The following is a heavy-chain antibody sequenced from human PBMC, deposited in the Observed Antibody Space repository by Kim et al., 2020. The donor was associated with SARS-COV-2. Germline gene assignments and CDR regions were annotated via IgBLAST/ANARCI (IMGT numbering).Heavy chain of an antibody. CDR1: GFTFSSYW. CDR2: INSDGSST. CDR3: ARGSSSRLLWFGELSPSYGMDV. D-gene: IGHD3-10*01. J-gene: IGHJ6*02. V-gene: IGHV3-74*01. Sequence: GGSLRLSCAASGFTFSSYWMHWVRQAPGKGLVWVSRINSDGSSTSYADSVKGRFTISRDNAKNTLYLQMNSLRAEDTAVYYCARGSSSRLLWFGELSPSYGMDVWGQGTTVTVSS.